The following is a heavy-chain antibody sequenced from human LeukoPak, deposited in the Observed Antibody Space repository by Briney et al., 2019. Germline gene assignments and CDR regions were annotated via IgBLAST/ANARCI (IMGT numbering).Heavy chain of an antibody. V-gene: IGHV1-46*01. CDR3: ARDYPKVVVAGTAPSAGHMDY. CDR1: GYTFTGYY. D-gene: IGHD2-15*01. Sequence: ASVKVSCKASGYTFTGYYMHWVRQAPGQGLECMGIINPSGGSTSYAQKFQGRVTMTRDMSTSTVYMELSSLRSEDMAVYYCARDYPKVVVAGTAPSAGHMDYWGQGTLVTVSS. CDR2: INPSGGST. J-gene: IGHJ4*02.